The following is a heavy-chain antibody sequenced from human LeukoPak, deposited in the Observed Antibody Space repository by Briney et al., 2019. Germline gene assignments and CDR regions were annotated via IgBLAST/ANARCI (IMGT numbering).Heavy chain of an antibody. J-gene: IGHJ2*01. Sequence: PSETLSLTCTVSGGSISSYYWSWIRQPPGKGLEWIGYIYYSGSTNYNPSLKSRATISVDTSKNQFSLKLSSVTAADTAVYYCARDGLVVVPAAIGFWYFDLWGRGTLVTVSS. CDR2: IYYSGST. V-gene: IGHV4-59*12. D-gene: IGHD2-2*02. CDR1: GGSISSYY. CDR3: ARDGLVVVPAAIGFWYFDL.